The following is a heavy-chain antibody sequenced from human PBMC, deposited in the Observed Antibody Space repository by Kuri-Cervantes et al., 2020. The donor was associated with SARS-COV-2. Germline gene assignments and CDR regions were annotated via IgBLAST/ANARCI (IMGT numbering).Heavy chain of an antibody. CDR2: TYHRSKWYN. CDR3: ARDRSIFGVVTPRMDYYYGMDV. D-gene: IGHD3-3*01. V-gene: IGHV6-1*01. CDR1: GDSVSSNSAA. J-gene: IGHJ6*02. Sequence: SETLSLTCAISGDSVSSNSAAWNWIRQSPSRGLEWLGRTYHRSKWYNDYAVSVKSRITINPDTSKNQFSLQLNSVTPEDTAVYYCARDRSIFGVVTPRMDYYYGMDVWGQGTTVTVSS.